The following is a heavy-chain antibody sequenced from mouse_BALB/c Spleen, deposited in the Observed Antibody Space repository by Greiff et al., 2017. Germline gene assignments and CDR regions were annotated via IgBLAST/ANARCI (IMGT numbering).Heavy chain of an antibody. Sequence: QVQVQQSGPGLAAPSECLSISCTVSGFSLTIYGVSWIRQSPGQGLEWLGVIWGGGSTYYYSALKSKLSISKDNSKSQVFLKMNSLQTDDTAMYYCAKQAGRGWFAYWGQGTLVTVS. D-gene: IGHD6-1*01. V-gene: IGHV2-6-5*01. CDR2: IWGGGST. CDR1: GFSLTIYG. CDR3: AKQAGRGWFAY. J-gene: IGHJ3*01.